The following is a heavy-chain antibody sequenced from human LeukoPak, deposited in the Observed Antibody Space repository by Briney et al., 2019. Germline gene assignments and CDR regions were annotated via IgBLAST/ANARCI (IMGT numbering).Heavy chain of an antibody. CDR2: IHNSGST. CDR3: AGMSEVAATIDY. V-gene: IGHV4-59*01. J-gene: IGHJ4*02. D-gene: IGHD2-15*01. Sequence: PSETLSLTCTVSGASISNFYWSWIRQPPGKGLEWIGYIHNSGSTNYNPSLKSRVAISLDTSKNQFSLKLTSVTAADTAVYYCAGMSEVAATIDYWGQGTLVTVSS. CDR1: GASISNFY.